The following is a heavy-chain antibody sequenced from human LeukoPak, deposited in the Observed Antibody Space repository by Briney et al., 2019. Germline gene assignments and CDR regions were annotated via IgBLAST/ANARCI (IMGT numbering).Heavy chain of an antibody. CDR3: AKATTRRLGCCSSTSCPTIDY. Sequence: GGSLRLSCAASGFTFSSYAMSWVRQAPGKGLEWVSAISGSGGSTYYADSVKGRFTISRDNSKNTLYLQMNSLRAEDTAVYYCAKATTRRLGCCSSTSCPTIDYWGQGTLVTVSS. D-gene: IGHD2-2*01. V-gene: IGHV3-23*01. CDR2: ISGSGGST. J-gene: IGHJ4*02. CDR1: GFTFSSYA.